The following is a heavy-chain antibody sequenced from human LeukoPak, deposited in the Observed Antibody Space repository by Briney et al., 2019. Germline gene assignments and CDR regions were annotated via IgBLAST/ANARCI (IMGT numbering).Heavy chain of an antibody. CDR2: IYHSGGT. D-gene: IGHD2-2*01. CDR1: GYSISSGYY. Sequence: SETLSLTCTVSGYSISSGYYWGWIRQPPGKGLEWIGSIYHSGGTYYNPSLESRVTISLDTSKNQFSLKLSSVTAADTAVYYCARSWGYCTTSSCYAHWFDPWGQGTLVTVSS. V-gene: IGHV4-38-2*02. J-gene: IGHJ5*02. CDR3: ARSWGYCTTSSCYAHWFDP.